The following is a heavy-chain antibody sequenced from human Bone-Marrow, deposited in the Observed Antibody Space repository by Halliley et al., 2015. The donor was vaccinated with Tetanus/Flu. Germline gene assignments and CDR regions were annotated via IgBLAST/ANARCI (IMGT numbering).Heavy chain of an antibody. CDR2: ISYDGNYK. CDR3: AKERGHFARRGISAY. V-gene: IGHV3-30*18. J-gene: IGHJ4*02. D-gene: IGHD3-3*02. Sequence: FISYDGNYKYYADSVKGRFTVSRDNSKNTLYLQMNSLRAEDTAVYYCAKERGHFARRGISAYWGQGTLVSVSS.